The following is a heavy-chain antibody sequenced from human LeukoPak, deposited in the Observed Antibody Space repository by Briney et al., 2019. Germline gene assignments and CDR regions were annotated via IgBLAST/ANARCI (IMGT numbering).Heavy chain of an antibody. V-gene: IGHV4-31*03. D-gene: IGHD2-2*01. CDR1: GGSLSSGGYC. Sequence: SDTLSLTHTVSGGSLSSGGYCWSWIRQHPGKGLESIGYIYYSGSTYYNPSPKTRVTISVDTSKNQSSLKLSSVTAADTAMYYCAGDGGYCSITGCASRLGFDPWGQGTLVTVSS. J-gene: IGHJ5*02. CDR2: IYYSGST. CDR3: AGDGGYCSITGCASRLGFDP.